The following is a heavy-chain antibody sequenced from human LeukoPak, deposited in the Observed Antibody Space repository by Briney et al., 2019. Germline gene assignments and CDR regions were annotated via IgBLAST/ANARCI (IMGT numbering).Heavy chain of an antibody. J-gene: IGHJ4*02. CDR2: ISSSSSTI. CDR1: GFTFSSHS. CDR3: ARGAYYYED. Sequence: GGSLRLSCAASGFTFSSHSMNWVRQAPGKGLEWVSYISSSSSTIYYADSVKGRFTISRDNAKNSLYLQMNSLRAEDTAVYYCARGAYYYEDWGQGTLVTVSS. V-gene: IGHV3-48*01. D-gene: IGHD3-22*01.